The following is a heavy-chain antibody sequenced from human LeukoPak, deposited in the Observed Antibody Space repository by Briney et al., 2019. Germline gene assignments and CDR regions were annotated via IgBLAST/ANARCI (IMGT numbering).Heavy chain of an antibody. Sequence: DSVKVSCKASGYNFANYGMSWVRQAPGQGLEWMGWVSVYKGNTQYAQKFQDRVTMTTDTSTSTVYMELRGLESDDTAVYYCARDRSVNDHWGQGTLVTVSS. CDR2: VSVYKGNT. CDR3: ARDRSVNDH. CDR1: GYNFANYG. V-gene: IGHV1-18*01. D-gene: IGHD3-3*01. J-gene: IGHJ4*02.